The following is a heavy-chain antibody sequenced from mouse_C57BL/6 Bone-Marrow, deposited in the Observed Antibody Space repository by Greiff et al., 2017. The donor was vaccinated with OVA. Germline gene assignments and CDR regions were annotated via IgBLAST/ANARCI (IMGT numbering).Heavy chain of an antibody. CDR3: GIYYYGSSLDY. CDR1: GYTFTSYW. D-gene: IGHD1-1*01. CDR2: IDPSDSYT. Sequence: VQLQQPGAELVKPGASVKLSCKASGYTFTSYWMQWVKQRPGQGLEWIGEIDPSDSYTNYNQKFKGKATLTVDTSSSTAYMQLSSLTSEDSAVYYCGIYYYGSSLDYWGQGTTLTVSS. J-gene: IGHJ2*01. V-gene: IGHV1-50*01.